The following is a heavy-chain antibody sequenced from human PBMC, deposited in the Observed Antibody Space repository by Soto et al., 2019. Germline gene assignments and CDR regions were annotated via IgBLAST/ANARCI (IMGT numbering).Heavy chain of an antibody. CDR2: ISWNSGSI. V-gene: IGHV3-9*01. J-gene: IGHJ3*02. CDR1: GFTFDDYA. Sequence: PGGSLRLSCAASGFTFDDYAMHWVRQAPGKGLEWVSGISWNSGSIGYADSVKGRFTISRDNAKNYLYLQMNSLRAEDTALYYCAKDLAQYQLLFAFDIWGQGTMVTVSS. CDR3: AKDLAQYQLLFAFDI. D-gene: IGHD2-2*01.